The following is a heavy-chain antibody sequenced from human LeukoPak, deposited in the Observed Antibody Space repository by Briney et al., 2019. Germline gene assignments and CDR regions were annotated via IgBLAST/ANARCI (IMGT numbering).Heavy chain of an antibody. Sequence: ASVKVSCKASGYTFIDYFLHWVRQAPGQGLEWMGRINPNSGGPEYAENFQGRVTMTRDTSVTTAYMELSRVTSDDTAIYYCARDFSSTSNWELDYWGQGTLVTVSS. CDR1: GYTFIDYF. V-gene: IGHV1-2*06. J-gene: IGHJ4*02. CDR2: INPNSGGP. CDR3: ARDFSSTSNWELDY. D-gene: IGHD7-27*01.